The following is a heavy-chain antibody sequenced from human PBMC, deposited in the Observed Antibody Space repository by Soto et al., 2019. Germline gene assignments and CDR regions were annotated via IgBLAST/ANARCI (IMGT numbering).Heavy chain of an antibody. D-gene: IGHD2-2*01. CDR2: ISYDGSNK. J-gene: IGHJ4*02. CDR1: GFTFSSYG. V-gene: IGHV3-30*18. CDR3: AKDERRGHLYRQLLWGYFDY. Sequence: GGSLRLSCAASGFTFSSYGMHWVRQAPGKGLEWVAVISYDGSNKYYADSVKGRFTISRDNSKNTLYLQMNSLRAEDTAVYYCAKDERRGHLYRQLLWGYFDYWGQGTLVTVSS.